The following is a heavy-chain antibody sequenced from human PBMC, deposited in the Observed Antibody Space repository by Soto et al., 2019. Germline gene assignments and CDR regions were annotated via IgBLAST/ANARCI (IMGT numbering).Heavy chain of an antibody. V-gene: IGHV4-39*02. D-gene: IGHD6-19*01. CDR1: GCASCGIAYH. J-gene: IGHJ4*02. Sequence: PSETLCLTCTVSGCASCGIAYHWGCIRQPPGSGLEWIGSIDYSGRVYYSESLLGRVTILVDTSTNRFSLSLDSVTAAEKAVYYCAIPTGIEVAGKEYWGQGTLVTVSS. CDR3: AIPTGIEVAGKEY. CDR2: IDYSGRV.